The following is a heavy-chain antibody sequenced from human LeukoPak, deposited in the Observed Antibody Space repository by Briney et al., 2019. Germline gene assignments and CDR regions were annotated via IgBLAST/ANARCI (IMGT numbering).Heavy chain of an antibody. V-gene: IGHV4-34*01. D-gene: IGHD1-14*01. CDR2: IHHSGST. CDR1: DGSFSVSDYY. J-gene: IGHJ5*02. Sequence: SETLSLTCGVYDGSFSVSDYYWSWIRQPPGKGLEWIGEIHHSGSTDYTPSLKSRVTISIDTSKDQFSLRLTSVTVADTAVSYCARDRTPRGGWFDPWGQGTLVTVSA. CDR3: ARDRTPRGGWFDP.